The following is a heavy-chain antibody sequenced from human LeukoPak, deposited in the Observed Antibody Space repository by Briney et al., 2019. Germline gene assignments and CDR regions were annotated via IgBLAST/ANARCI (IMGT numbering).Heavy chain of an antibody. CDR3: ASLPAHPYYYDSYYFDY. J-gene: IGHJ4*02. D-gene: IGHD3-22*01. Sequence: SETLSLTCTVSGGSISSSSYYWGWIRQPPGKGLEWIGSIYYSGSTYYNPSLKSRVTISVDTSKNQFSLKLSSVTAADTAVYYCASLPAHPYYYDSYYFDYWGQGTLVTVSS. CDR2: IYYSGST. V-gene: IGHV4-39*01. CDR1: GGSISSSSYY.